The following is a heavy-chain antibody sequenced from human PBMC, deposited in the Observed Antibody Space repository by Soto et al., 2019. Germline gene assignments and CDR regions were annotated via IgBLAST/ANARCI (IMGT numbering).Heavy chain of an antibody. Sequence: GGSLRLSCAASGFTFSSYSMNWVRQAPGKGLEWVSYISSSSSTIYYADSVKGRFTISRDNAKNSLYLQMNSLRAEDTAVYYCARDWGYCSGGSCYDYGMDVWGQGTTVTVSS. D-gene: IGHD2-15*01. J-gene: IGHJ6*02. V-gene: IGHV3-48*01. CDR3: ARDWGYCSGGSCYDYGMDV. CDR2: ISSSSSTI. CDR1: GFTFSSYS.